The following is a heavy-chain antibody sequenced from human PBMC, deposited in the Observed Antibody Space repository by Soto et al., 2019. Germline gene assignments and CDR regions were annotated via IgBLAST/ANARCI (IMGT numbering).Heavy chain of an antibody. CDR3: ARSLAVTSKRYFDY. D-gene: IGHD4-17*01. J-gene: IGHJ4*02. V-gene: IGHV4-59*01. CDR1: GGSISSYY. Sequence: QVQLQESGPGLVKPSETLSLTCTVSGGSISSYYWSWIRQPPGKGLEWIGYIYYSGSTNYNPSLKSRVTXXVXTXXNQCSLKLSSVTAADTAVYYCARSLAVTSKRYFDYWGQGTLVTVSS. CDR2: IYYSGST.